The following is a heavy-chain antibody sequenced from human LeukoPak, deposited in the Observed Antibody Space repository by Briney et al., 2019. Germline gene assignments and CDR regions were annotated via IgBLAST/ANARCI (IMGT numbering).Heavy chain of an antibody. J-gene: IGHJ3*02. CDR3: ARGGLENGYHSNDGFDI. CDR1: GGSISGYH. Sequence: SETLSLTCTVSGGSISGYHWSWIRRTPGKGLEWIGYIYYSGSTKYNPSLKSRVTMSVDTSRDQFSLKLSSVTAADTAVYYCARGGLENGYHSNDGFDIWGQGTMVTVSP. V-gene: IGHV4-59*01. CDR2: IYYSGST. D-gene: IGHD3-22*01.